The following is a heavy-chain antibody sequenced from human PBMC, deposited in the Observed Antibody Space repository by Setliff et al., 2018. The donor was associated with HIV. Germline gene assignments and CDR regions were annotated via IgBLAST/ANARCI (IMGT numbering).Heavy chain of an antibody. V-gene: IGHV4-59*01. CDR1: GGSISSYY. J-gene: IGHJ6*03. Sequence: TSETLSLTCAVSGGSISSYYWSWIRQPPGKGLEWIGYIYYSGSTNYNPSLKSRVTISVDTSKNQFSLKLSSVTAADTAVYYCARDAVATGPDYYYYYMDVWGKGTTVTVSS. CDR2: IYYSGST. D-gene: IGHD5-12*01. CDR3: ARDAVATGPDYYYYYMDV.